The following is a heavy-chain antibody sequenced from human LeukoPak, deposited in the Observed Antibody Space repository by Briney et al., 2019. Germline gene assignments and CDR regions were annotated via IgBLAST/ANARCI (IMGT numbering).Heavy chain of an antibody. J-gene: IGHJ4*02. CDR3: TRQWHPASHC. Sequence: GGSLRLSCAASGFIFSTYWMHWVRHKPGEGPLWLSRINGDGSSTAYAHSVQGRFIISRDNAKNTLYLQMNSLRVDATAVYYCTRQWHPASHCWGRGTVVTVSS. CDR2: INGDGSST. D-gene: IGHD6-19*01. CDR1: GFIFSTYW. V-gene: IGHV3-74*03.